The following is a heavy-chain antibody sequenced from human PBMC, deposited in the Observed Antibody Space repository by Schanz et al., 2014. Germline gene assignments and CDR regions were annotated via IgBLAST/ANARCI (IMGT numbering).Heavy chain of an antibody. V-gene: IGHV3-9*01. CDR2: INWNGGST. CDR3: ARDLISSGWYG. J-gene: IGHJ4*02. CDR1: GFRFDDYA. D-gene: IGHD6-19*01. Sequence: EVQLVESGGGLVQPGRSLRLSCVASGFRFDDYAMHWVRQAPGKGLEWVSGINWNGGSTGYADSVKGRFTISRDNAKNSLYLQMNSLRAEDTAVYYCARDLISSGWYGWGQGTLVTVSS.